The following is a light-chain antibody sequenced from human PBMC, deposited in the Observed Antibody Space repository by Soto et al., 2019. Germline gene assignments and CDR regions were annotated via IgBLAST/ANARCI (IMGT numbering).Light chain of an antibody. J-gene: IGLJ1*01. CDR2: DVS. V-gene: IGLV2-11*01. CDR1: SSDVGDNNH. CDR3: CSHAGSYTFV. Sequence: QSALTQTRSVSGSPGQSITISCTGTSSDVGDNNHVSWYQHHPGKAPKLLIFDVSKRPSGVPDRFSGSKSGNTASLTISGLQAEDEADYSCCSHAGSYTFVFGTGTKVTVL.